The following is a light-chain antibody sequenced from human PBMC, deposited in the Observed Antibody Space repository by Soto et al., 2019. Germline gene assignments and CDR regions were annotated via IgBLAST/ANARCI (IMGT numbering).Light chain of an antibody. Sequence: DIVMTQSPLSLPVTPGEPASISCRSSQSLLHSNGYNYLDWYLQKPGQSPQLLIYLGSNRASGVPDRFSGSGSGTDFTLQISRVEAEDVGVYYCMQALQTPFTFGPGTQLAIK. CDR3: MQALQTPFT. V-gene: IGKV2-28*01. CDR2: LGS. J-gene: IGKJ3*01. CDR1: QSLLHSNGYNY.